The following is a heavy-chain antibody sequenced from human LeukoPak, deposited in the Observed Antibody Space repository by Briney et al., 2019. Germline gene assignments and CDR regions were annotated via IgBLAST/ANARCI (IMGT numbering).Heavy chain of an antibody. J-gene: IGHJ4*02. Sequence: PGESLKISCRGSGYRFTSYWMAWVRQMPGKGLEWMGIIYPGDSDTRYSPSFQGQVTISADKSISTAYLQWSSLKASDTAMYYCARPSGTVTTWPLEYWGQGTLVTVSS. V-gene: IGHV5-51*01. D-gene: IGHD4-11*01. CDR1: GYRFTSYW. CDR3: ARPSGTVTTWPLEY. CDR2: IYPGDSDT.